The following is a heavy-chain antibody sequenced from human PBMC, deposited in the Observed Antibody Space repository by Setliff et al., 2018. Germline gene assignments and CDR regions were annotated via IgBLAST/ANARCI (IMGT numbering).Heavy chain of an antibody. CDR2: IYDSGTT. J-gene: IGHJ4*02. V-gene: IGHV4-39*01. CDR3: AICRYQVPYNY. D-gene: IGHD2-2*01. Sequence: SETLSLTCTVSGGSISSGTYYWSWIRQHPGKGLEWIGTIYDSGTTYYNPSLKSRVTISVDTSKNQFSLRLSSVTAADTAVYYCAICRYQVPYNYWGQGSLVTVSS. CDR1: GGSISSGTYY.